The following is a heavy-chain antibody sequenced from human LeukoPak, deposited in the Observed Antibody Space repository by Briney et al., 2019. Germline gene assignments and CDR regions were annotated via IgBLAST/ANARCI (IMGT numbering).Heavy chain of an antibody. Sequence: PGGSLRLSCAASGFTFSSYGMHWVRQAPGKGLEWVAVIWYDGSNKYYADSVKGRFTISRDNSKNTLYLQMNSLRAEDTAVYYCAEDYERGDNWFDPWGQGNPVPGSS. CDR3: AEDYERGDNWFDP. CDR1: GFTFSSYG. V-gene: IGHV3-33*06. J-gene: IGHJ5*02. CDR2: IWYDGSNK. D-gene: IGHD3-16*01.